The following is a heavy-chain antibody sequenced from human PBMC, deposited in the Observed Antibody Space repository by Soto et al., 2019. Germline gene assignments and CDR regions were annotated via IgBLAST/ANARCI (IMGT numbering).Heavy chain of an antibody. CDR1: GSTLTELS. J-gene: IGHJ4*02. D-gene: IGHD6-19*01. Sequence: ASVKVSCKVSGSTLTELSIHWVRQAPGKGLEWMGGFDPEDGETIYAQKFQGRVTMAEDTSTDTAYMELSSLRSEDTAVYYCATGGQWLVLRYYFDYWGQGTLVTVSS. CDR2: FDPEDGET. CDR3: ATGGQWLVLRYYFDY. V-gene: IGHV1-24*01.